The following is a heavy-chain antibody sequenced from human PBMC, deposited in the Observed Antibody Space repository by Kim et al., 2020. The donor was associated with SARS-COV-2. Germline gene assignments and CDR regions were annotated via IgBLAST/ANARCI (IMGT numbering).Heavy chain of an antibody. CDR2: ISYDGSNK. CDR1: GFTFSTYG. V-gene: IGHV3-30*03. J-gene: IGHJ4*02. D-gene: IGHD2-15*01. Sequence: GGSLRLSCAASGFTFSTYGMHWVRQAPGKGLEWVAVISYDGSNKYYADSVKGRFTISRDNSKNTLYLQMNSLRAEDTAVYYCAHDGGNFGRAFDYWGQGTLVTVSS. CDR3: AHDGGNFGRAFDY.